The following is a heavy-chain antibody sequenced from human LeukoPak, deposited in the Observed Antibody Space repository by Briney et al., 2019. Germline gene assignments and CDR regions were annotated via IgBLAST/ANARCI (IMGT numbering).Heavy chain of an antibody. CDR1: GYTFTGYY. J-gene: IGHJ4*02. CDR2: INPNSGGT. D-gene: IGHD6-6*01. V-gene: IGHV1-2*02. CDR3: ARYESSSIYDY. Sequence: GASVKVSCKASGYTFTGYYMHWARQAPGQGLEWMGWINPNSGGTNYAQKFQGRVTMTRDTSISTAYMELSRLRSDDTAVYYCARYESSSIYDYWGQATLVTVSA.